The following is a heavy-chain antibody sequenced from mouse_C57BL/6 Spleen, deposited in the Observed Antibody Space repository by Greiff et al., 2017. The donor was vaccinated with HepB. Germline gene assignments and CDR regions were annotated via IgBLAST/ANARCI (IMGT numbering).Heavy chain of an antibody. Sequence: EVQLQESGPGLVKPSQSLSLTCSVTGYSITSGYYRNWIRQYPGNKLEWMGYIRYDGSNNYNPSIKNRSSITRYTSKNQFFLKLNSVTTEDTATYYGASSHAWFAYWGQGTLVTVSA. J-gene: IGHJ3*01. D-gene: IGHD6-2*01. CDR1: GYSITSGYY. V-gene: IGHV3-6*01. CDR3: ASSHAWFAY. CDR2: IRYDGSN.